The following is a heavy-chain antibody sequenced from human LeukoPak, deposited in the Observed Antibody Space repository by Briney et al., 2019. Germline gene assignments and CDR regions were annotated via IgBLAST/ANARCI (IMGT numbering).Heavy chain of an antibody. CDR3: AGRVTGYSSGYVY. J-gene: IGHJ4*02. V-gene: IGHV3-33*01. CDR2: IWYDGSKK. D-gene: IGHD5-18*01. CDR1: GFTFRSYG. Sequence: GGSLRLSCAASGFTFRSYGMHWVRQAPGMGLEWVAIIWYDGSKKYHTDSVKGRFTISRDNSRNSLYLQMDSLRAGDMAVYYCAGRVTGYSSGYVYWGQGTLVTVSS.